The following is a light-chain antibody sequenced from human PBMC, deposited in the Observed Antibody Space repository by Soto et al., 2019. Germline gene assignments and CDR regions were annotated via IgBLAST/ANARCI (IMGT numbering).Light chain of an antibody. V-gene: IGKV1D-12*01. J-gene: IGKJ3*01. Sequence: DIQMTQSPSSVSASVGDRVTITCRASQDISVWLAWYQQKPGKAPKLLIYAASNLQTGVPSRFSGSGSGTDFTLTISSLQPEDCATYYCQQANSFPRTFGPGTKVDIK. CDR3: QQANSFPRT. CDR1: QDISVW. CDR2: AAS.